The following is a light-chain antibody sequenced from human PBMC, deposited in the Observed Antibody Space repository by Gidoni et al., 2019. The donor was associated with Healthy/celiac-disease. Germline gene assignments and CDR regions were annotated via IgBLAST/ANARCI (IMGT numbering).Light chain of an antibody. Sequence: SYVLTKPPSVSVAPGKTARNTCGGNNIGSKSVHWYQQKPGQAPVLVIYYDSDRPSGLPERFSGSNSGNTPTLTISRVEAGDEADYYCQVWDSSSDHHVFGTGTKVTVL. CDR3: QVWDSSSDHHV. J-gene: IGLJ1*01. CDR2: YDS. V-gene: IGLV3-21*04. CDR1: NIGSKS.